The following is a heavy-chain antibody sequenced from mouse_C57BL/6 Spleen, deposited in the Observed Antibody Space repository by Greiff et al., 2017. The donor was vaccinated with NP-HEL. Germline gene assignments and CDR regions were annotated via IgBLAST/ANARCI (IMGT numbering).Heavy chain of an antibody. J-gene: IGHJ4*01. D-gene: IGHD1-1*01. CDR3: AREGTTVVNPYAMDY. V-gene: IGHV5-17*01. CDR1: GFTFSDYG. Sequence: EVKLVESGGGLVKPGGSLKLSCAASGFTFSDYGMHWVRQAPEKGLEWVAYISSGSSTIYYADTVKGRFTISRDNAKNTLFLQMTSLRSEDTAMYYCAREGTTVVNPYAMDYWGQGTSVTVSS. CDR2: ISSGSSTI.